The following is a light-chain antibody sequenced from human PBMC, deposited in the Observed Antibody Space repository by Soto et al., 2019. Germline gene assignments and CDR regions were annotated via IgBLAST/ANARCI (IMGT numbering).Light chain of an antibody. CDR2: GSS. V-gene: IGKV3-15*01. Sequence: EIVLRESPATLSLSPGERATLSCGASQSVGSNLAWYQQKPGQAPRFLIYGSSTRATGIPARFSGSGSGTDFTLTISSLQSEDFAFYYCLHYNGWPRTFGQGTKVDIK. J-gene: IGKJ1*01. CDR3: LHYNGWPRT. CDR1: QSVGSN.